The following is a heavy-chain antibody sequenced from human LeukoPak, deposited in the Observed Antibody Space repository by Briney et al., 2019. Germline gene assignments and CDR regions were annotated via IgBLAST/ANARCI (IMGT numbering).Heavy chain of an antibody. Sequence: LRASVKVSCKASGYTFTSYGISWVRQAPGQGLEWMGWINPNSGGTNYAQKFQGRVTMTRDTSISTAYMELSRLKSDDTAMYYCARVPYYDLLTGYFRNWFDPWGQGTLVTVSS. D-gene: IGHD3-9*01. CDR3: ARVPYYDLLTGYFRNWFDP. J-gene: IGHJ5*02. CDR2: INPNSGGT. V-gene: IGHV1-2*02. CDR1: GYTFTSYG.